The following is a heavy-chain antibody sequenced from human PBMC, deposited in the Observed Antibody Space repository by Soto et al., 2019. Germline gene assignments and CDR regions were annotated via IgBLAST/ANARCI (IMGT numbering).Heavy chain of an antibody. Sequence: GGSLRLCCAASGFKFSNYAMSWVRQAPGKGREWVSLISATGGGTYYADSVKGRFTISRENSHNTLYLQVHSLTAEDTAAYYCAKDRRAGGNSAFYFDFWGQGAQVTVSS. CDR3: AKDRRAGGNSAFYFDF. CDR1: GFKFSNYA. CDR2: ISATGGGT. V-gene: IGHV3-23*01. D-gene: IGHD3-16*01. J-gene: IGHJ4*02.